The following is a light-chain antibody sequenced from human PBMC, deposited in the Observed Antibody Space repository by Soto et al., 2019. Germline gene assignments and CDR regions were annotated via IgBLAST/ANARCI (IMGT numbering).Light chain of an antibody. Sequence: QSALTQPPSASGSPGQSVTISCTGSKSDIGIYDFVSWYQHHPGKAPRLIIYEVVQWPSGVPDRFSGSKSGNTASLTVSGLQAADEADYFCKSYAGSNTYVFGTGTTVTVL. J-gene: IGLJ1*01. CDR2: EVV. CDR1: KSDIGIYDF. CDR3: KSYAGSNTYV. V-gene: IGLV2-8*01.